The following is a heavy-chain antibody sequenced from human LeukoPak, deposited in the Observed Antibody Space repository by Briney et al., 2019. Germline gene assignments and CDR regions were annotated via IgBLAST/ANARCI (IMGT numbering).Heavy chain of an antibody. J-gene: IGHJ4*02. CDR2: INPSGGST. CDR1: GYTFTSYY. CDR3: AGSLRTNYDFWSANY. D-gene: IGHD3-3*01. V-gene: IGHV1-46*01. Sequence: GASVKVSCKASGYTFTSYYMHWVRQAPGQGLEWMGIINPSGGSTSYAQKFQGRVTMTRDTSTSTVYMELSSLRSEDTAVYYCAGSLRTNYDFWSANYWGQGTLVTVSS.